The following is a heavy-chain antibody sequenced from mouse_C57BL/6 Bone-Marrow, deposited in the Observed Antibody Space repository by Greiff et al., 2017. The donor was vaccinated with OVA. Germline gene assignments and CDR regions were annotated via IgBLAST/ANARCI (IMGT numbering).Heavy chain of an antibody. CDR3: AREAMVTFDY. V-gene: IGHV1-81*01. CDR1: GYTFTSYG. CDR2: IYPRSGNT. Sequence: LVESGAELARPGASVKLSCKASGYTFTSYGISWVTQRTGQGLEWIGEIYPRSGNTYYNEKFKGKATLTADKSSSTAYMELRSLTSEDSAVYFCAREAMVTFDYWGQGTTLTVSS. D-gene: IGHD2-2*01. J-gene: IGHJ2*01.